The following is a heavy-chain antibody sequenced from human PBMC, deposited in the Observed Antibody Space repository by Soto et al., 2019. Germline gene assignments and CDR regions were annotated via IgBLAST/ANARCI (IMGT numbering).Heavy chain of an antibody. Sequence: PSETLSLTCTVSGGSISSGGYYWSWIRQHPGKGLEWIGYIYYSGSTYYNSSLKSRVTISVDTSKNQFSLKVSSVTGADTAVYYCARVFSDSSSFFDPWGQGTLVTVSS. V-gene: IGHV4-31*03. CDR3: ARVFSDSSSFFDP. J-gene: IGHJ5*02. CDR1: GGSISSGGYY. D-gene: IGHD6-13*01. CDR2: IYYSGST.